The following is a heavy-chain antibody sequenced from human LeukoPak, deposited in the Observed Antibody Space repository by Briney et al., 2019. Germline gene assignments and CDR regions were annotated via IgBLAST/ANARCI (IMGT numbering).Heavy chain of an antibody. CDR1: GYTFTSYG. CDR2: INAGNGNT. V-gene: IGHV1-3*01. D-gene: IGHD6-13*01. J-gene: IGHJ4*02. Sequence: ASVKVSCKASGYTFTSYGISWVRQAPGQRLEWMGWINAGNGNTKYSQKFQGRVTITRDTSASTAYMELSSLRSEDTAVYYCARHSGSWLYYFDYWGQGTLVTVSS. CDR3: ARHSGSWLYYFDY.